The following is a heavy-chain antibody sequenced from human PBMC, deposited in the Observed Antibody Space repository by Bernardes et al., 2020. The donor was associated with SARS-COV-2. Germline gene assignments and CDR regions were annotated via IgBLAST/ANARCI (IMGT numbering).Heavy chain of an antibody. CDR1: GFTFSSYS. D-gene: IGHD3-22*01. V-gene: IGHV3-21*01. CDR3: ARDHANYYDSSGSYP. J-gene: IGHJ5*02. CDR2: ISSSSSYI. Sequence: GSLRLSCAASGFTFSSYSMNWVRQAPGKGLEWVSSISSSSSYIYYADSVKGRFTISRDNAKNSLYLQMNSLRAEDTAVYYCARDHANYYDSSGSYPWGQGTLVTVSS.